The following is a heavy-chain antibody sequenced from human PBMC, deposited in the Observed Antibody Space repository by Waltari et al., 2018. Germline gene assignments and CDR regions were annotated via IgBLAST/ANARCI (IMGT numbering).Heavy chain of an antibody. CDR3: ARGSSSWYLGGGGYYYYMDV. CDR2: SYYSGSI. D-gene: IGHD6-13*01. Sequence: QVQLQESGPGLVKPSQTLSLTCTVSGGSISRGGYSWRCIRPHPGKGLEWIGNSYYSGSIYYNPALKSRVTISVDKSKNQFSRKRSVGTAAETAVYYWARGSSSWYLGGGGYYYYMDVWGKGTTVTVSS. V-gene: IGHV4-31*03. CDR1: GGSISRGGYS. J-gene: IGHJ6*03.